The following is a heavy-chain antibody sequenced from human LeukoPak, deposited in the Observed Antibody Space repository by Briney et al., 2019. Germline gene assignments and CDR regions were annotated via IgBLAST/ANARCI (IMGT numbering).Heavy chain of an antibody. D-gene: IGHD5-18*01. CDR1: GGTFSSYA. Sequence: GSSVKVSCKASGGTFSSYAISWVRQAPGQGLEWMGGIIPIFGTANYAQKFQGRVTITTDESTSTAYMELSSLRSEDTAVHYCARSDTAMDLYYYYMDVWGKGTTVTVSS. CDR3: ARSDTAMDLYYYYMDV. CDR2: IIPIFGTA. V-gene: IGHV1-69*05. J-gene: IGHJ6*03.